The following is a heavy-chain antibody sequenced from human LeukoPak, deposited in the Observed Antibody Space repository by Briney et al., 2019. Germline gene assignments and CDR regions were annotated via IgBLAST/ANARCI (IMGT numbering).Heavy chain of an antibody. CDR3: ARDGIVGANYYYYYMDV. CDR1: GGSISSSSYY. V-gene: IGHV4-61*02. CDR2: IYTSGST. D-gene: IGHD1-26*01. J-gene: IGHJ6*03. Sequence: SETLSLTCTVSGGSISSSSYYWGWIRQPAGKGLEWIGRIYTSGSTNYNPSLKSRVTISVDTSKNQFSLKLSSVTAADTAVYYCARDGIVGANYYYYYMDVWGKGTTVTVSS.